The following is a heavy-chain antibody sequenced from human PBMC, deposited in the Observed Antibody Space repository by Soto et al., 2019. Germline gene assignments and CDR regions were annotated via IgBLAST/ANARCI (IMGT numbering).Heavy chain of an antibody. CDR3: VKTTAQYYYDS. CDR1: GFTFSSSA. V-gene: IGHV3-23*01. Sequence: GGSLRLSCAASGFTFSSSAMSWVRQAPGKGLEWVSAISGSGGSTYYADTVKGRFTVSRDNSKNTLYLQMSSLRVEDTAVYYCVKTTAQYYYDSWGQGTLVTVSS. J-gene: IGHJ4*02. CDR2: ISGSGGST.